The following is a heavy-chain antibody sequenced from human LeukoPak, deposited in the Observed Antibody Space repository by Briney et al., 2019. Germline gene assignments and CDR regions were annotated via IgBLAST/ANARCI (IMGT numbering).Heavy chain of an antibody. Sequence: PGGSLRLSCIGTGFTFSSDAMGWVRQAPGKGLEWVSGISGSGGGTYYADSVKGRFTISRDDSKNTLYLQMNSLRVEDMAVYYCAKDRGRTWVQVANWGQGTLVTVSS. CDR2: ISGSGGGT. V-gene: IGHV3-23*01. CDR3: AKDRGRTWVQVAN. J-gene: IGHJ4*02. CDR1: GFTFSSDA. D-gene: IGHD2-15*01.